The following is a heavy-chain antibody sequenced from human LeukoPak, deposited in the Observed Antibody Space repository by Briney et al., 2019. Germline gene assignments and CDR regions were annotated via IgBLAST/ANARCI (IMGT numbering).Heavy chain of an antibody. J-gene: IGHJ4*02. CDR2: ISYDGSNK. V-gene: IGHV3-30-3*01. CDR1: GFTFSSYA. Sequence: QPGRSLRLSCAASGFTFSSYAMHWVRQAPGKGLEWVAVISYDGSNKYYADSVKGRFTISRDNSKNTLYLQMNSLRAEDTAVYYCARESHVERDDFWGQGTLITVSS. D-gene: IGHD1-1*01. CDR3: ARESHVERDDF.